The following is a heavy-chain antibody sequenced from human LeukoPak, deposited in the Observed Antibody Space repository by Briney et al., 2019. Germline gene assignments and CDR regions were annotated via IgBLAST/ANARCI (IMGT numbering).Heavy chain of an antibody. V-gene: IGHV3-30*18. D-gene: IGHD3-22*01. CDR2: ISYDGSNK. J-gene: IGHJ4*02. CDR1: GFTFSSYG. CDR3: AKDGIVVSYFDY. Sequence: GGSLRLSCAASGFTFSSYGIHWVRQALGKGLEWVAIISYDGSNKYYADSVKGRFTISRDNSKNTLYLQMNSLRAEDTAMYYCAKDGIVVSYFDYWGQGTLVTVSS.